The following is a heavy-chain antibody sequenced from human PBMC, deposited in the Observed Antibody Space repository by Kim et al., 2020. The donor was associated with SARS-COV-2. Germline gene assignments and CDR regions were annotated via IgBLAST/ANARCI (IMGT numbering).Heavy chain of an antibody. CDR1: GFTFSSYA. CDR2: ISYDGSNK. D-gene: IGHD4-4*01. J-gene: IGHJ4*02. V-gene: IGHV3-30*04. Sequence: GGSLRLSCAASGFTFSSYAMHWVRQAPGKGLEWVAVISYDGSNKYYADSVKGRFTISRDNSKNTLYLQMNSLRAEDTAVYYCARDGYDYSNYVFDYWCQG. CDR3: ARDGYDYSNYVFDY.